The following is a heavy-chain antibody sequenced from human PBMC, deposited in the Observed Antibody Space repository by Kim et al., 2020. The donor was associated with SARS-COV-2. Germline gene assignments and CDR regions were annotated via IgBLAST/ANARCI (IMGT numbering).Heavy chain of an antibody. CDR2: IYPGDSDT. Sequence: GESLKISCKGSGYSFTSYWIGWVRQMPGKGLEWMGIIYPGDSDTRYSPSFQGQVTISADKSISTAYLQWSSLKASDTAMYYCARGLTPPPNYYDSSGYLDYWGQGTLVTVSS. D-gene: IGHD3-22*01. V-gene: IGHV5-51*01. CDR3: ARGLTPPPNYYDSSGYLDY. J-gene: IGHJ4*02. CDR1: GYSFTSYW.